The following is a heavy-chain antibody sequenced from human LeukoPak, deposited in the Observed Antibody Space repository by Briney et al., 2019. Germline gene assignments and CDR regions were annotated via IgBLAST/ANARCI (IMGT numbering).Heavy chain of an antibody. CDR1: GASISSNSYF. CDR2: IYNSGIT. CDR3: ARVSRFWSGPFIDF. D-gene: IGHD3-3*01. V-gene: IGHV4-61*02. J-gene: IGHJ4*02. Sequence: SQTLSLTCTVSGASISSNSYFWRWIRQPAGKGLEWMGRIYNSGITNYNPSLQSRLTISLDTSKNQFSLNLTSVTAADTAVYYCARVSRFWSGPFIDFWGQGTLVTVSS.